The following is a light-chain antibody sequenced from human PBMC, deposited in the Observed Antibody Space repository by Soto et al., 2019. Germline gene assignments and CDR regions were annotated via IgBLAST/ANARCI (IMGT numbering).Light chain of an antibody. V-gene: IGKV1-12*01. Sequence: DIQLTQSPSSVSASVGDSVTISCRASQGISTWLAWYQQKAGKAPKLLIYDASSLESGVPSRFSGSGSGTESTLTISSLQPDDFATYYCQQTNSFPITFGQGTRLEIK. J-gene: IGKJ5*01. CDR1: QGISTW. CDR3: QQTNSFPIT. CDR2: DAS.